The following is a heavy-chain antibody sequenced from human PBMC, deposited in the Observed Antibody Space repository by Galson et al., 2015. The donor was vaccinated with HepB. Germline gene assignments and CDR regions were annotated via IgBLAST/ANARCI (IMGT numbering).Heavy chain of an antibody. Sequence: SLRLSCAGSGFAVGTNYMNWVRQAPGKGLEWVAVIYSAGSTYYADPVKGRFTISRDKSKNTVFLQMNSLRGEDTAIYYCAEGLGGSTPPGYWGQGTLVTVSS. D-gene: IGHD3/OR15-3a*01. CDR3: AEGLGGSTPPGY. CDR2: IYSAGST. J-gene: IGHJ4*02. CDR1: GFAVGTNY. V-gene: IGHV3-53*01.